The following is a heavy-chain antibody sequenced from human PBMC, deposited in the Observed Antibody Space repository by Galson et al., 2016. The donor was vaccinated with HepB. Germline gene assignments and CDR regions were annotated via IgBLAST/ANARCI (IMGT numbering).Heavy chain of an antibody. Sequence: SLRLSCATSGFTFSGYWMSWVRQAPGKGLEWVANIRQGGSEKYYLDSVKGRFAISRDNAKNSLFLQMNILRAEDTAVYYCARGSSPYYDFWSGVDYWGQGTLVTVSS. CDR1: GFTFSGYW. CDR3: ARGSSPYYDFWSGVDY. D-gene: IGHD3-3*01. J-gene: IGHJ4*02. CDR2: IRQGGSEK. V-gene: IGHV3-7*04.